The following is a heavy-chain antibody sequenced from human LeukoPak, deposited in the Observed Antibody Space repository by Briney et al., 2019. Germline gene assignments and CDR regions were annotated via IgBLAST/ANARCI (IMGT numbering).Heavy chain of an antibody. CDR2: ISYDGSNK. V-gene: IGHV3-30-3*01. J-gene: IGHJ4*02. CDR3: ARGIRRAIAAALDY. CDR1: GFTFSSYA. D-gene: IGHD6-13*01. Sequence: GGSLRLSCAASGFTFSSYAMHWVRQAPGKGLEWLAVISYDGSNKYYADSVKGRFTISRDNSKNTLYLQMNSLRAEDTAVYYCARGIRRAIAAALDYWGQGTLVTVSS.